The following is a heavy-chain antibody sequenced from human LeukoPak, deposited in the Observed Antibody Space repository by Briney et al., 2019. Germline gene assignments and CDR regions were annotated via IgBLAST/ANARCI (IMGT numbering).Heavy chain of an antibody. CDR1: GDSITSHY. CDR3: ARTGDYSRSTGGWFDH. D-gene: IGHD4-11*01. CDR2: IFYSGST. V-gene: IGHV4-59*11. Sequence: SETLSLTCTVSGDSITSHYWSWVRQAPGKGLEWIGYIFYSGSTNYRPTLKSRVTISVATSRNQFSLRLKSVTAADTAVYFCARTGDYSRSTGGWFDHWGQGTLVTVSS. J-gene: IGHJ5*02.